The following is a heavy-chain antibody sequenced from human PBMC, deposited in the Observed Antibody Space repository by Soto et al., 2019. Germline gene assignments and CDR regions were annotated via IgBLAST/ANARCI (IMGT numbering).Heavy chain of an antibody. CDR1: GYSISSSNW. CDR3: ARREIQGPIDY. V-gene: IGHV4-28*01. CDR2: IYYSGTT. D-gene: IGHD1-26*01. J-gene: IGHJ4*02. Sequence: QVQLQESGPGLVKPSDTLSLTCAVSGYSISSSNWWGWIRQPPGKGLEWIGYIYYSGTTYYNPSLKSRVTMSVDTTKNQFSLKLTSVTAVDAAVYYCARREIQGPIDYWGEGTLVTVSS.